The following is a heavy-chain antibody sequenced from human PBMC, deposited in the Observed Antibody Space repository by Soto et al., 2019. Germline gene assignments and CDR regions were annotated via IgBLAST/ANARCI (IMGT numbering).Heavy chain of an antibody. CDR3: ARDLPYYESSGYHPEFDY. CDR2: ISSSSNSI. D-gene: IGHD3-22*01. V-gene: IGHV3-21*01. CDR1: GFTFTSYA. Sequence: EVQLVESGGGLVKPGGSLRLCCAASGFTFTSYAMDWVRQAPGKGLEWVSSISSSSNSIYYADSVKGRFSISRDNAKNSVYLQMSSLRAEDTAVYYCARDLPYYESSGYHPEFDYWGQGTLVTVSS. J-gene: IGHJ4*02.